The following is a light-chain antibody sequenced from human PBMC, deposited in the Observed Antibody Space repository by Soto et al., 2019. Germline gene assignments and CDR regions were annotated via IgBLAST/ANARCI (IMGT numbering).Light chain of an antibody. J-gene: IGKJ4*01. CDR1: QSVDGY. CDR2: DTS. V-gene: IGKV3-15*01. Sequence: EVVMTQSPGTLSVSLGESATLSCRASQSVDGYLAWYQQKPGQAPRLLIYDTSTRATGVPTRFSGSGSGTEFTLTISSLQSEDFAVYYCQQYNNWPPFTFGGGTTVDIK. CDR3: QQYNNWPPFT.